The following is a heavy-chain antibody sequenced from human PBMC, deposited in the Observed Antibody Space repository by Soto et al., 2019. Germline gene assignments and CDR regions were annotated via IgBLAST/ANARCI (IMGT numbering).Heavy chain of an antibody. CDR3: AGATVAGEYYFDY. D-gene: IGHD4-17*01. CDR2: ISYDGSNK. V-gene: IGHV3-30-3*01. CDR1: GFTFSSYA. J-gene: IGHJ4*02. Sequence: PGGSLRLSCAASGFTFSSYAMHWVRQAPGKGLEWVAVISYDGSNKYYADSVKGRFTISRDNSKNTLYLQMNSLRAEDMAVYYCAGATVAGEYYFDYCGQGTLVTVSS.